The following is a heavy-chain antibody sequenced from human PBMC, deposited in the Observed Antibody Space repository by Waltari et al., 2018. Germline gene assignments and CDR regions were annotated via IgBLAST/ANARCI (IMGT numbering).Heavy chain of an antibody. V-gene: IGHV4-34*01. Sequence: QVQLQQWGAGLLKPSETLSLTCAVYGGSFSGYYWSWIRQPPGKGLEWIGEINHSGSTNYNPSPKSRVTISVDTSKNQFSLKLSSVTAADTAVYYCARERSNFYYYYMDVWGKGTTVTVSS. J-gene: IGHJ6*03. CDR2: INHSGST. CDR3: ARERSNFYYYYMDV. D-gene: IGHD4-4*01. CDR1: GGSFSGYY.